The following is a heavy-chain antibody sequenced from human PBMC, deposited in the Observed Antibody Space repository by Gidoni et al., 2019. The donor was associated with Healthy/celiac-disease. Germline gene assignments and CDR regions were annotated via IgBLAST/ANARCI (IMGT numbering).Heavy chain of an antibody. CDR2: ISSNGGST. CDR1: GFTFSSYA. V-gene: IGHV3-64*01. J-gene: IGHJ6*02. Sequence: EVQLVESGGGLVQPGGSLRLSCAASGFTFSSYAMHWVRQALGKGLEYVSAISSNGGSTYYANSVKGRFTISRDNSKNTLYLQMGSLRAEDMAVYYCARDRGYDSYYYGMDVWGQGTTVTVSS. D-gene: IGHD5-12*01. CDR3: ARDRGYDSYYYGMDV.